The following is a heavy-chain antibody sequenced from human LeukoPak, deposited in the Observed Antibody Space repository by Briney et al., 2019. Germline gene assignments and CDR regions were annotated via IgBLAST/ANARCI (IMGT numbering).Heavy chain of an antibody. D-gene: IGHD3-3*01. J-gene: IGHJ4*02. Sequence: GASVKVSCKASGYTFSGYYMHWVRQAPGQGLEWMGIINPSGGSTSYAQKFQGRVTMTRDTSTSTVYMELSSLRSEDTAVYYCAAIFGVVRPTDYWGQGTLVTVSS. CDR2: INPSGGST. CDR1: GYTFSGYY. CDR3: AAIFGVVRPTDY. V-gene: IGHV1-46*01.